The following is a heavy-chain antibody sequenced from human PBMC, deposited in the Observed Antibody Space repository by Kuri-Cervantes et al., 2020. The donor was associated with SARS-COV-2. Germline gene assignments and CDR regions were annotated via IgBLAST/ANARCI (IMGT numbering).Heavy chain of an antibody. V-gene: IGHV5-51*01. CDR3: ARRGGSSTWNPFDY. J-gene: IGHJ4*02. CDR1: GYSFTSYW. D-gene: IGHD6-13*01. Sequence: KVSCKGSGYSFTSYWIGWVRQMPGKGLEWMGIIYPGDSDTRYSPSFEGQVTISADKSTGTAYLQWRSLKASDTAMYYCARRGGSSTWNPFDYWGQGTLVTVSS. CDR2: IYPGDSDT.